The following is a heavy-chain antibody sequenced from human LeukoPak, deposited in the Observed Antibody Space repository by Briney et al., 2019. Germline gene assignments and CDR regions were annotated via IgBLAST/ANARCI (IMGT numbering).Heavy chain of an antibody. V-gene: IGHV4-4*02. CDR2: IYHSGST. Sequence: PSGTLSLTCAVSGGSISSSNWWSWVRQPPGKGLEWIGEIYHSGSTYYNPSLKSRVTISVDTSKNQFSLKLSSVTAADTAVYYCARHYLSDYDFWSGSNWFDPWGQGTLVTVSS. CDR1: GGSISSSNW. CDR3: ARHYLSDYDFWSGSNWFDP. J-gene: IGHJ5*02. D-gene: IGHD3-3*01.